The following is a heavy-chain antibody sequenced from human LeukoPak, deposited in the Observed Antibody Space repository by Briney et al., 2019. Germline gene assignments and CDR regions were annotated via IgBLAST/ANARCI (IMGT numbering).Heavy chain of an antibody. D-gene: IGHD5-18*01. Sequence: GGSLRLSCAASGFTFSSNWMHWVRQAPGKGLVWVSRINSDGSSTSYADSVKGRFTISRDNAKNTLYLQMNSLRAEDTAVYYCARDPGYSYGYHWFDPWGRGTLVTVSS. CDR2: INSDGSST. CDR3: ARDPGYSYGYHWFDP. J-gene: IGHJ5*02. CDR1: GFTFSSNW. V-gene: IGHV3-74*01.